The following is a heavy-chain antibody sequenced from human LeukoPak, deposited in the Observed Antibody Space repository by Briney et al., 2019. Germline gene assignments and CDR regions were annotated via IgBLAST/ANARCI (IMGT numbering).Heavy chain of an antibody. D-gene: IGHD3-22*01. CDR3: ARRRYYDTWFDP. J-gene: IGHJ5*02. CDR1: GGSISSSSYY. Sequence: SETLSLTCTVSGGSISSSSYYWSWIHQPPGKGLEWIGEINHSGSTNYNPSLKSRVTISVDTSKNQFSLKLSSVTAADTAVYYCARRRYYDTWFDPWGQGTLVTVSS. CDR2: INHSGST. V-gene: IGHV4-39*07.